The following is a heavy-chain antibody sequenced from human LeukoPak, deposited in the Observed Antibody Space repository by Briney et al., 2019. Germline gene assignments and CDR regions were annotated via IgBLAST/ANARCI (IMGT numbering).Heavy chain of an antibody. D-gene: IGHD3-9*01. CDR2: ISTDGDTP. CDR1: GFMFNNYA. CDR3: ARDPGYTTDWFYYYYMDV. Sequence: PGGSLRLSCAASGFMFNNYAMHWVRQAPGKGLEHVSAISTDGDTPYYANSVKGRFTISRDNSKNTLYLQMGGLRVEDTAVYFCARDPGYTTDWFYYYYMDVWGKGTTVIVSS. J-gene: IGHJ6*03. V-gene: IGHV3-64*01.